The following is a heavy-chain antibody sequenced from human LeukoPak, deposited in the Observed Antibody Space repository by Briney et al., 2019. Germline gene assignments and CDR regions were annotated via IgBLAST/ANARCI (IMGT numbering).Heavy chain of an antibody. V-gene: IGHV4-31*03. CDR3: AGVPGLRSYYYHYGMDV. D-gene: IGHD2-8*01. Sequence: SQTLSLTCTVSGGSISSGGYYWSWIRQHPGKGLEWIGYIYYSGSTYYNPSLKSRVTISVDTSKNQFSLKLSSVTAADTAVYYCAGVPGLRSYYYHYGMDVWGQGTTVTVSS. CDR2: IYYSGST. CDR1: GGSISSGGYY. J-gene: IGHJ6*02.